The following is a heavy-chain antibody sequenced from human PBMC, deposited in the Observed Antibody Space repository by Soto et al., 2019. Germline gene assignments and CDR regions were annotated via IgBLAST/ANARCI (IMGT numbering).Heavy chain of an antibody. D-gene: IGHD3-10*01. CDR2: INHSGST. J-gene: IGHJ3*02. Sequence: SETLSLTCAVYGGSFSGYYWSWIRQPPGKGLEWIGEINHSGSTNYNPSLKSRVTISVDTSKDQFSLKLSSVTAADTAVYYCARVPYYYGSRTAFDIWGQGTMVTVSS. V-gene: IGHV4-34*01. CDR3: ARVPYYYGSRTAFDI. CDR1: GGSFSGYY.